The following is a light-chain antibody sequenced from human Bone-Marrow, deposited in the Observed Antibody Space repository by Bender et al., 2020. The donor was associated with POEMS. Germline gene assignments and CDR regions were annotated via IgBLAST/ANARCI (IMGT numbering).Light chain of an antibody. Sequence: QSVLTQPASVSGSPGQSITISCTGTSSYVGYDNLVSWYQQRPGEAPKFLIYEVNRRPSGISTHFSGSKSANTASLTISGLQAEHGDEYYFCSFATSNTWVFGGGTKMTVL. J-gene: IGLJ3*02. V-gene: IGLV2-23*02. CDR1: SSYVGYDNL. CDR3: CSFATSNTWV. CDR2: EVN.